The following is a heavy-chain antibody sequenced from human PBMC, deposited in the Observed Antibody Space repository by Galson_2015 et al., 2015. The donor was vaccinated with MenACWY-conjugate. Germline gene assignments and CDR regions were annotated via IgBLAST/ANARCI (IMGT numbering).Heavy chain of an antibody. Sequence: SLRLSCAASGFTFSSYAMNWVRQAPGKGLEWVSGTGGLGGRSGYIDSVKGRFTSSSDNCKDTPYLQMDSLRAEDTAVYYCAKARALIVGGYGSVAFDIWGQGTMVTVSS. D-gene: IGHD3-10*01. CDR1: GFTFSSYA. CDR3: AKARALIVGGYGSVAFDI. J-gene: IGHJ3*02. CDR2: TGGLGGRS. V-gene: IGHV3-23*01.